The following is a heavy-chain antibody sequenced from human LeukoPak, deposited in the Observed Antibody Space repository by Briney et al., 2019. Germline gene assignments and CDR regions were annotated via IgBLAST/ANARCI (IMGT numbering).Heavy chain of an antibody. CDR1: GGTFSSYA. Sequence: SVKVSCKASGGTFSSYAISWVRQAPGQGLEWMGGIIPIFGTANYAQKFQGRVTITADESTSTAYMELSSLRSEDTAVYYCARGSGVGYCSSTSCSGGFDPWGQGTLVTVSS. CDR3: ARGSGVGYCSSTSCSGGFDP. V-gene: IGHV1-69*13. J-gene: IGHJ5*02. D-gene: IGHD2-2*01. CDR2: IIPIFGTA.